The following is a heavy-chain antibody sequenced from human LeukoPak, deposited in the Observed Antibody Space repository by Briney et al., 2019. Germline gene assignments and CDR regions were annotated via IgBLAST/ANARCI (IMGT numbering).Heavy chain of an antibody. CDR2: ISGSGGST. J-gene: IGHJ4*02. D-gene: IGHD3-22*01. CDR1: GFTFSSYA. V-gene: IGHV3-23*01. CDR3: AKASPYYYDSSGYYLELGPFDY. Sequence: GGSLRLSCAASGFTFSSYATSWVRQAPGKGLEWVPAISGSGGSTYYADSVKGRFTISRDNSKTTLYLQMNSLRAEDTAVYYCAKASPYYYDSSGYYLELGPFDYWGQGTLVTVSS.